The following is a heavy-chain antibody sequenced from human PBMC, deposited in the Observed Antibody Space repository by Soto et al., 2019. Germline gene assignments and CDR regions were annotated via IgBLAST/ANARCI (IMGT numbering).Heavy chain of an antibody. D-gene: IGHD5-18*01. CDR3: ARIPVDTYMVNWFDP. J-gene: IGHJ5*02. CDR1: GGSVSSGSYY. V-gene: IGHV4-61*01. CDR2: IYYSGST. Sequence: SETLSLTCTVSGGSVSSGSYYWSWIRQPPGKGLEWIGYIYYSGSTNYNPSLKSRVTISVDTSKNQFSLKLNSVTAADTAVYYCARIPVDTYMVNWFDPWGQRTLVTVSS.